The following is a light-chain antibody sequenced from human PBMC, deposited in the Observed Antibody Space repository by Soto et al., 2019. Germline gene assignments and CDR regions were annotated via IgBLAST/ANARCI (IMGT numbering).Light chain of an antibody. J-gene: IGKJ1*01. Sequence: DIQLTQSPSTLSASVGDRVTIICRASQSISSWLAWYQQKPGTAPKLLIFKASNLESGVPSRFSGSGSGTEFTLTISSLQPDDFATYFCQQYAAWRSFGQGTKVDIK. CDR3: QQYAAWRS. CDR2: KAS. CDR1: QSISSW. V-gene: IGKV1-5*03.